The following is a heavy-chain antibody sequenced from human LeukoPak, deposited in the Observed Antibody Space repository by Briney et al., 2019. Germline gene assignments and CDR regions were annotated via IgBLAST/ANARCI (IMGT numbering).Heavy chain of an antibody. Sequence: SETLSLTCTVSGGSISSYYWSWIRQPPGKGLEFIGYIYYSGSTNYNPSLKSRVTISVDTSKNQFSLKLSSVTAADTAVYYCARGVPQYPIDCWGQGTLVTVSS. CDR2: IYYSGST. CDR3: ARGVPQYPIDC. CDR1: GGSISSYY. V-gene: IGHV4-59*01. J-gene: IGHJ4*02. D-gene: IGHD1-1*01.